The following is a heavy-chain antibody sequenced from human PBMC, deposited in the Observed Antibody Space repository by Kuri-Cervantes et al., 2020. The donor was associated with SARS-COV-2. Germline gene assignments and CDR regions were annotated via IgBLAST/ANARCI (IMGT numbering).Heavy chain of an antibody. CDR3: ARPSSIAAPTDY. D-gene: IGHD6-6*01. Sequence: SETLSLTCTVSGCSISSYYWGWIRQPPGKGLEWIGSIYYSGSTYYNPSLKSRVTISVDTSKTQFSPKLSPVTAADTAVYYCARPSSIAAPTDYGGQGTLVTVSS. CDR1: GCSISSYY. V-gene: IGHV4-39*07. J-gene: IGHJ4*02. CDR2: IYYSGST.